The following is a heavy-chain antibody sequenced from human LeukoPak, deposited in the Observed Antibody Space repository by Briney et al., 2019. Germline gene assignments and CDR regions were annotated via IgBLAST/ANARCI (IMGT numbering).Heavy chain of an antibody. CDR3: AKGMSGSSPYNWFDP. CDR2: IGGSGVNT. V-gene: IGHV3-23*01. D-gene: IGHD1-26*01. Sequence: PSETLSLTCAVYGGSFSGYYWSWIRQPPGKGLEWVSLIGGSGVNTFYADSVKGRFTISRDNSKNTLFLQMNSLRAEDTAVYYCAKGMSGSSPYNWFDPWGQGTLVTVSS. CDR1: GGSFSGYY. J-gene: IGHJ5*02.